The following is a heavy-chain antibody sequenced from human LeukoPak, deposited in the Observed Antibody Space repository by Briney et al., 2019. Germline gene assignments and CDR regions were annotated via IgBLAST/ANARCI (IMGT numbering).Heavy chain of an antibody. V-gene: IGHV3-7*01. CDR1: GFTFSSYW. Sequence: GGSLRLSCAASGFTFSSYWMSWVRQAPGKGLEWVANIKQDGSEKYYVDSVKGRFTISRDNAKNSLYLQMNSLRAEDTAVYYCAREMLFGGVIVIPTLDYYYGMDVWGQGTTVTVSS. CDR2: IKQDGSEK. J-gene: IGHJ6*02. CDR3: AREMLFGGVIVIPTLDYYYGMDV. D-gene: IGHD3-16*02.